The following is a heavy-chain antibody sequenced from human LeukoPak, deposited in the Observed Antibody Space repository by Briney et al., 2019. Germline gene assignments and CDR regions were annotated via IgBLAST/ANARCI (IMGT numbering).Heavy chain of an antibody. CDR2: ISAYNGNT. V-gene: IGHV1-18*04. D-gene: IGHD6-13*01. J-gene: IGHJ4*02. CDR1: AYTFTGYY. Sequence: ASVKVSCKASAYTFTGYYMHWVRQAPGQGLEWMGWISAYNGNTNYAQKLQGRVTMTTDTSTSTAYIELRSVRSDVTALYCCAGDRAAGSGYYFDYWGQGTLVTVSS. CDR3: AGDRAAGSGYYFDY.